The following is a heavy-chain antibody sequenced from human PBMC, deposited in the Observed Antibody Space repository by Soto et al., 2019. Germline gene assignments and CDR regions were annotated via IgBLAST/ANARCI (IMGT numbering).Heavy chain of an antibody. J-gene: IGHJ4*02. V-gene: IGHV3-23*01. CDR3: APSPVVPAAFRFS. D-gene: IGHD2-2*01. CDR1: GFTFSSYA. CDR2: ISGSGGST. Sequence: EVQLLESGGGLVQPGGSLRLSCAASGFTFSSYAMSWVRQAPGKGLEWVAAISGSGGSTYYAGSVKGRFTISRDNSKNTLYLQMNSLRAEDTAVYYCAPSPVVPAAFRFSWGQGTLVTVSS.